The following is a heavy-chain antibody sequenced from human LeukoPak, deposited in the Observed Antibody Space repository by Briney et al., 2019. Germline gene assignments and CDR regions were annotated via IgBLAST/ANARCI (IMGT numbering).Heavy chain of an antibody. J-gene: IGHJ3*01. CDR1: GGSFTTHY. CDR2: ISYVGSN. CDR3: AIDSMSMNSFDA. D-gene: IGHD3-22*01. Sequence: AESLSLTCTVSGGSFTTHYWSWIRQPPGKGLEWIGYISYVGSNNNNPSLKSRVTTSLKTSKNEVTLMLTSLTAADTPVYYCAIDSMSMNSFDAWGQGTIVT. V-gene: IGHV4-59*11.